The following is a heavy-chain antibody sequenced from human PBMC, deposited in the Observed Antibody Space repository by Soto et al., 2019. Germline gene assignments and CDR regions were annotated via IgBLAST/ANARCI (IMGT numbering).Heavy chain of an antibody. CDR2: IKKDGSDK. J-gene: IGHJ5*02. D-gene: IGHD3-10*01. Sequence: GGSLRLSCAASGFTFSSYWMSWVRQAPGKGLEWVANIKKDGSDKFYVGSVKGRFTISRDNAKRLLYLQMNSLRAEDTAVYYCARYNYGPNWFDPWGQGTLVTSPQ. CDR1: GFTFSSYW. CDR3: ARYNYGPNWFDP. V-gene: IGHV3-7*03.